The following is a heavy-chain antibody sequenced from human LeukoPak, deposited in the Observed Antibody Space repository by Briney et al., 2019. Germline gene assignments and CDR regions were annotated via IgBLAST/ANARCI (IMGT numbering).Heavy chain of an antibody. D-gene: IGHD6-13*01. CDR2: ISGSGGST. J-gene: IGHJ6*02. CDR1: GFTFSSYA. CDR3: AKGQGDQQLVLYYFYHGMDV. Sequence: GGSLRLSCAASGFTFSSYAMSWVRQALGKGLEWVSAISGSGGSTYYADSVKGRFTISRDNSKNTLYLQANSLRAEDTAVYYCAKGQGDQQLVLYYFYHGMDVWGQGTTVIVSS. V-gene: IGHV3-23*01.